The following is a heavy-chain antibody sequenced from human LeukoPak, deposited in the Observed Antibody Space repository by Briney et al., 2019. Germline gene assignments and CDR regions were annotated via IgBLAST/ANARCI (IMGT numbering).Heavy chain of an antibody. CDR3: ARGREGNWADY. Sequence: ASVKASCKASGYTFTSYDINWVRRATGQGLEWMGWMNPNSGNTGYAQKFQGRVTITRNTSISTAYTELSSLRSEDTAVYYCARGREGNWADYWGQGTLVTVSS. J-gene: IGHJ4*02. V-gene: IGHV1-8*03. D-gene: IGHD7-27*01. CDR2: MNPNSGNT. CDR1: GYTFTSYD.